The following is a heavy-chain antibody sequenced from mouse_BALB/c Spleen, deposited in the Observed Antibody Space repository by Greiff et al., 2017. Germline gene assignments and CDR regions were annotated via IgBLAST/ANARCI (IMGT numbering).Heavy chain of an antibody. CDR2: ISYSGST. V-gene: IGHV3-2*02. D-gene: IGHD2-4*01. CDR3: AREGMITTDWYFDV. J-gene: IGHJ1*01. Sequence: EVKLMESGPGLVKPSQSLSLTCTVTGYSITSDYAWNWIRQFPGNKLEWMGYISYSGSTSYNPSLKSRISITRDTSKNQFFLQLNSVTTEDTATYYCAREGMITTDWYFDVWGAGTTVTVSS. CDR1: GYSITSDYA.